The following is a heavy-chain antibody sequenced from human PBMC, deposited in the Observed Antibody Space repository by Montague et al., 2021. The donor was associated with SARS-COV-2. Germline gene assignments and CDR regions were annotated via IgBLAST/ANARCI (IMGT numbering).Heavy chain of an antibody. Sequence: SETLSLTCAVSGGFISRGNWWSWVRQPPGKGLEWIGEILHSGAASYNPSLKSRLTISMDKSKNEFSLKLNSVTAADTAMYYCARDFVAAVPDRFDSWGQGVLVTVSS. CDR3: ARDFVAAVPDRFDS. CDR1: GGFISRGNW. CDR2: ILHSGAA. V-gene: IGHV4/OR15-8*02. D-gene: IGHD6-13*01. J-gene: IGHJ4*02.